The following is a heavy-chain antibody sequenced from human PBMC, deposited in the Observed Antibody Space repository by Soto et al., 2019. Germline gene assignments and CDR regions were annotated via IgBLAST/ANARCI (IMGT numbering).Heavy chain of an antibody. Sequence: PGGSLRLSCAASGIIFTGYGMHWVRQAPGQGLEWVAVIRFDGSNIYYADSVKGRFTISRDNSKNTLYLQMKSLRAEDTAVYYCAREGVGATVFFGFFDYWGQGALVTVSS. J-gene: IGHJ4*02. D-gene: IGHD1-26*01. CDR1: GIIFTGYG. V-gene: IGHV3-33*01. CDR2: IRFDGSNI. CDR3: AREGVGATVFFGFFDY.